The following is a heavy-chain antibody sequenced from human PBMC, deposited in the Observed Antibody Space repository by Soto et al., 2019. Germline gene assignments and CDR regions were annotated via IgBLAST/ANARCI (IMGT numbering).Heavy chain of an antibody. CDR1: GGTFSTYA. CDR3: ATEGPGTLRPFDN. Sequence: ASVKVSCKASGGTFSTYAFSWVRQAPGQGLEWMGGIIPIFHTATYAQKFQGRVTITADESTSTSYMALYLQMHSLKTEDTAVYYCATEGPGTLRPFDNWGQGTLVTVSS. V-gene: IGHV1-69*13. CDR2: IIPIFHTA. D-gene: IGHD6-13*01. J-gene: IGHJ4*02.